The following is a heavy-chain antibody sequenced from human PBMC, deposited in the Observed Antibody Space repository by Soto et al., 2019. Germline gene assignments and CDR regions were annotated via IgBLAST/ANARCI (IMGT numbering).Heavy chain of an antibody. CDR1: GYTFTSYY. V-gene: IGHV1-46*01. D-gene: IGHD4-4*01. J-gene: IGHJ4*02. CDR3: ARSPSGETTVTPYYFVD. Sequence: ASVKVSCKASGYTFTSYYMHWVRQAPGQGLEWMGIINPSGGSTSYAQKFQGRVTMTRDTSTSTVYMELSGLRSEDTAVYYCARSPSGETTVTPYYFVDWGQGTLVTVSS. CDR2: INPSGGST.